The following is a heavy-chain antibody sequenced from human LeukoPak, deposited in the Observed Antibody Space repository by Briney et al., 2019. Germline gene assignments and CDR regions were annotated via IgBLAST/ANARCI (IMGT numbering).Heavy chain of an antibody. CDR3: AKDPWVTPQGFDF. D-gene: IGHD2-21*02. CDR1: EFTFSSYA. Sequence: QPGGSLRLSCAASEFTFSSYAMNWVRQAPGKGLEWVSAISGGGGSTYYAGSVKGRFTISRDNSKKTVSLQMNSLRVEDTAIYYCAKDPWVTPQGFDFWGQGTIVTVSS. J-gene: IGHJ3*01. V-gene: IGHV3-23*01. CDR2: ISGGGGST.